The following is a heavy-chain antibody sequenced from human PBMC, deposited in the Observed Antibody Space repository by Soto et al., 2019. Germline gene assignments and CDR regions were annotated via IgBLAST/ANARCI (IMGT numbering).Heavy chain of an antibody. J-gene: IGHJ6*02. CDR1: GFTFSSYA. CDR2: ISYDGSNK. V-gene: IGHV3-30-3*01. Sequence: GGSLRLSCAASGFTFSSYAMHWVRQAPGKGLEWVAVISYDGSNKYYADSVKGRFTISRDNSKNTLYLQMNSLRAEDTAVYYCATIVGATNYYGMDVWGQGTTVTVYS. D-gene: IGHD1-26*01. CDR3: ATIVGATNYYGMDV.